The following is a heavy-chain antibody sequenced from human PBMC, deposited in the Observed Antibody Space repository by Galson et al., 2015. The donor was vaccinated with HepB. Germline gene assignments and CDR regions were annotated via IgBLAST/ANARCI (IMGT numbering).Heavy chain of an antibody. D-gene: IGHD2-21*01. CDR3: ARDPSVAWPTHFDY. V-gene: IGHV3-48*01. CDR1: GFTFSSYS. CDR2: ISSSSSTI. J-gene: IGHJ4*02. Sequence: SLRLSCAASGFTFSSYSMNWVRQAPGKGLEWVSYISSSSSTIYYADSVKGRFTISRDNAKNSLYLQMNSLRAEDTAVYYCARDPSVAWPTHFDYWGQGTLVTVPS.